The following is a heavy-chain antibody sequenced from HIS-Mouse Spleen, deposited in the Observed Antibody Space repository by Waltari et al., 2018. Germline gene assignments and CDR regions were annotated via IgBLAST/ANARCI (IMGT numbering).Heavy chain of an antibody. CDR3: ARSPYYDFWSGYSDNWFDP. Sequence: QVQLQESGPGLVKPSQTLSLTCPFSGGSISRGRYFLTWIRQHPGKGLEWIGYIYYSGSTYYNPSLKSRVTISVDTSKNQFSLKLSSVTAADTAVYYCARSPYYDFWSGYSDNWFDPWGQGTLVTVSS. D-gene: IGHD3-3*01. V-gene: IGHV4-31*03. CDR1: GGSISRGRYF. CDR2: IYYSGST. J-gene: IGHJ5*02.